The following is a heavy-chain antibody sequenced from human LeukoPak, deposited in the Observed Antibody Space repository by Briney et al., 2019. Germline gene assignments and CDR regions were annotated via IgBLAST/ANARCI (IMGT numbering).Heavy chain of an antibody. CDR2: ISYSGSI. CDR1: GGYISSYY. Sequence: SETLSLTCTVSGGYISSYYWNWIRQPPGKGLEWIGYISYSGSINSNSSLKSRVTISVDTSKNQFSLKLSSVTAADTAVYYCARAEEGYCSDASCYRYYYYMDVWGKGTTVTVSS. CDR3: ARAEEGYCSDASCYRYYYYMDV. V-gene: IGHV4-59*01. D-gene: IGHD2-15*01. J-gene: IGHJ6*03.